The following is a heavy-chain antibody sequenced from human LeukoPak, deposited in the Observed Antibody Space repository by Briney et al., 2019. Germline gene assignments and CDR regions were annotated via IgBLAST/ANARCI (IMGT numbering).Heavy chain of an antibody. CDR2: FDPEYGEP. CDR1: GYTLTDLS. D-gene: IGHD3-22*01. Sequence: ASVKVSCKLSGYTLTDLSMHGVRQAPGKGLEWMGGFDPEYGEPNYAQNFQGSVTMTEDTSTDTAYMEVRSLRSEDTAVYYCATSSGYGFLFEYWGQGTLVTVSS. CDR3: ATSSGYGFLFEY. V-gene: IGHV1-24*01. J-gene: IGHJ4*02.